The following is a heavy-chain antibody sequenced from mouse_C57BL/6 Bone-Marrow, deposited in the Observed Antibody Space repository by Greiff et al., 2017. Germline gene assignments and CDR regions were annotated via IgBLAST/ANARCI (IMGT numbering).Heavy chain of an antibody. CDR3: ARRYYGSSYDYAMDY. Sequence: EVKLVESGGDLVKPGGSLKLSCAASGFTFSSYGMSWVRPTPDKRLEWVATISSGGSYTYYPDSVKGRFTISRYNAKNTLYLQMSSLKSEDTAMYYCARRYYGSSYDYAMDYWGQGTSVTVSS. CDR2: ISSGGSYT. CDR1: GFTFSSYG. V-gene: IGHV5-6*02. J-gene: IGHJ4*01. D-gene: IGHD1-1*01.